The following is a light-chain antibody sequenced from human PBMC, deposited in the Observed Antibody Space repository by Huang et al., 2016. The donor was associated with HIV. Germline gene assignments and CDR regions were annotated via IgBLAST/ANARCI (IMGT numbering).Light chain of an antibody. Sequence: DIVMTQSPDSLAVSLGERATINCKSSQSVLYSLSKKNYLAWLQQKPGRPPKLLIYWATTREAGVPDRFSGSGSGTDFTLTINNLQAEDVAVYFCLQYYSVPQTFGHGTKVEI. CDR2: WAT. V-gene: IGKV4-1*01. CDR3: LQYYSVPQT. J-gene: IGKJ1*01. CDR1: QSVLYSLSKKNY.